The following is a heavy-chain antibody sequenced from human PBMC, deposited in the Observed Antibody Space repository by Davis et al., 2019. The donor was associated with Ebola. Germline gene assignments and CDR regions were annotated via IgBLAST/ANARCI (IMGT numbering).Heavy chain of an antibody. CDR1: GYSLTSYW. CDR2: IYPVDSDT. CDR3: ARRLALRNDAYDI. D-gene: IGHD2-21*01. J-gene: IGHJ3*02. Sequence: GESLKISCKGSGYSLTSYWIGWVRQMPGKGLEWMGIIYPVDSDTRYSPSFQGQVTISADKSIRTAYLQWSSLKASDTAMYCARRLALRNDAYDIWGQGTMVTVSS. V-gene: IGHV5-51*01.